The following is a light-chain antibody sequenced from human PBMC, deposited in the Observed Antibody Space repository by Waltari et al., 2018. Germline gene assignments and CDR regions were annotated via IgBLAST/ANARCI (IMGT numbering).Light chain of an antibody. CDR1: RIGGKS. CDR2: EES. J-gene: IGLJ3*02. CDR3: QIWDSSGEQWV. V-gene: IGLV3-21*01. Sequence: SYVLNQPPSVSVAPGETATILCGGNRIGGKSVHWYQQKSGRAPVVVISEESDRPSGTPERISGTNSGNTAALTIRRVGVGDEADYFCQIWDSSGEQWVVGGGTRLTV.